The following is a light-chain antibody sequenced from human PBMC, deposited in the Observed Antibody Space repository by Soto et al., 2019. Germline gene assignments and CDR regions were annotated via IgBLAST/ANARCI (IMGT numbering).Light chain of an antibody. CDR3: QQARSYPHT. Sequence: DIQMTQFPSTLSASVGDRVTITCRASQTTNNCLAWYQQKPGTAPKLLIYDASSLEGGVPSRFSASGSGTEFTLTISSLQPDDLATYSCQQARSYPHTFGQGTKLDIK. CDR1: QTTNNC. V-gene: IGKV1-5*01. J-gene: IGKJ2*01. CDR2: DAS.